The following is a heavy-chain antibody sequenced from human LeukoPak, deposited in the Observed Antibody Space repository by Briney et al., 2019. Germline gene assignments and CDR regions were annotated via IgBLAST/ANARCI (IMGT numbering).Heavy chain of an antibody. D-gene: IGHD6-6*01. CDR2: ISGSGDST. V-gene: IGHV3-23*01. J-gene: IGHJ4*02. CDR3: AKDRSYSSSSRGFDY. Sequence: GGSLRLSCAASGFTFSGYAMGWVCQVPGQGLEWVSIISGSGDSTYYADSVKGRFTISRDNSMNTLYLQMNSLRAEDTAVYYCAKDRSYSSSSRGFDYWGQGTLVTVSS. CDR1: GFTFSGYA.